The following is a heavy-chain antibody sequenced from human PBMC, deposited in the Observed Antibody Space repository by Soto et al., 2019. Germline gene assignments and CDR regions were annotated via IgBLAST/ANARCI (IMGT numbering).Heavy chain of an antibody. CDR1: GYIFTSYG. V-gene: IGHV1-18*04. CDR3: ARGGVGGTSGWFDP. CDR2: ITAYNGNT. Sequence: QVQLVQSGAEVKKPGTSVMVSCKASGYIFTSYGISWVRQAPGQGLEWMGWITAYNGNTNYAQKFQGRVTMITDTSTTTAYMELKSLRSDGTAVYYCARGGVGGTSGWFDPWGQGTLVTVSS. D-gene: IGHD1-26*01. J-gene: IGHJ5*02.